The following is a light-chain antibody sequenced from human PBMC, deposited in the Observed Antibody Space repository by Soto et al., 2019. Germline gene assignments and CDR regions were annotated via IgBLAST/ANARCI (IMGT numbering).Light chain of an antibody. V-gene: IGKV3-20*01. Sequence: EIVLTQSPGTLSLSPGERATLSCRASQSVSSSYLAWYQQKPGQAPRLLIYGASSRATGIPDRFSGSGSGTAFTLTISRLEPEDFAVYYCQQYGSSRGWTFGQGTKVDIK. CDR1: QSVSSSY. CDR2: GAS. J-gene: IGKJ1*01. CDR3: QQYGSSRGWT.